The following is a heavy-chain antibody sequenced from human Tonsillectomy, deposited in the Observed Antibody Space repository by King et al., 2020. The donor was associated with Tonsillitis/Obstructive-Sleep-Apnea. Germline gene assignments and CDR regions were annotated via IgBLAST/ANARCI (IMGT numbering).Heavy chain of an antibody. V-gene: IGHV1-18*01. J-gene: IGHJ6*03. D-gene: IGHD3-10*01. CDR3: AKIGLRGYYYMDV. Sequence: VQLVESGAEVKKPGTSVKVSCKSSGYSVTNYDISWVRQAPGQGLEWMGCISAYNGNTNCAQKFHGRVTMTTDTSTSTAYMDLMSLRSDDTAIYYCAKIGLRGYYYMDVWGNGTTVTVSS. CDR2: ISAYNGNT. CDR1: GYSVTNYD.